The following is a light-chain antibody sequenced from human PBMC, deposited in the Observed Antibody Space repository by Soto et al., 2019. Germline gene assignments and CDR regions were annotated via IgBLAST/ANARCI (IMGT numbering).Light chain of an antibody. J-gene: IGKJ1*01. Sequence: VLTQSPGTLSLSPGDSATLSCRASQSVSNNYLAWYQQKPGQAPRLLIYGASNRATGIQDRFSGSGSGTEFTLTIRRLEPEDFAVYYCKQYGSSGTCGQGTKVDIK. CDR3: KQYGSSGT. CDR2: GAS. V-gene: IGKV3-20*01. CDR1: QSVSNNY.